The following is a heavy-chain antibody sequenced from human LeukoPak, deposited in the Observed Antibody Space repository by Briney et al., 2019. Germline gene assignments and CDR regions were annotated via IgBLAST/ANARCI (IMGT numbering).Heavy chain of an antibody. V-gene: IGHV1-46*01. Sequence: ASVKVSCKASGYTFTNYHIHWVRQAPGQGLEWMGRINPSGGSTTYAQKFQGRVTMTRNTSTTTVYMELSSLRSEDMAVYYCARDRANYDFWNGYLAYGMDVWGQGTTVTVSS. CDR1: GYTFTNYH. CDR3: ARDRANYDFWNGYLAYGMDV. J-gene: IGHJ6*02. CDR2: INPSGGST. D-gene: IGHD3-3*01.